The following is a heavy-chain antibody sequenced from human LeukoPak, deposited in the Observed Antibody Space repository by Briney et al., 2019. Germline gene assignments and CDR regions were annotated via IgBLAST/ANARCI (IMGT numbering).Heavy chain of an antibody. CDR3: ARDLMGLWFGGPDY. Sequence: NPGGSLRLSCAASGFTFSSHSMNWVRQAPGKGLEWVSSISSSSSYIYYADSVKGRSTISRDNAKNSLYLQMNSLRAEDTAVYYCARDLMGLWFGGPDYWGQGTLVTVSS. J-gene: IGHJ4*02. V-gene: IGHV3-21*01. CDR2: ISSSSSYI. CDR1: GFTFSSHS. D-gene: IGHD3-10*01.